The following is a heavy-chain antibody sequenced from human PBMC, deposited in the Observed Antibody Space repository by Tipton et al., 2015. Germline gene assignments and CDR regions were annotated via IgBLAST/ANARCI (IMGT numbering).Heavy chain of an antibody. Sequence: GLVKPSENLSLTCTVSGGSVTSGSYYWSWIRQPPGKGLEWIGYISYTDGAHYNPALKSRVTISIDRFKNQFSLKLSSVTAADTAVYYCASPSLPHDRGDYYFQSWGQGSLVTVSS. J-gene: IGHJ4*02. D-gene: IGHD2-21*02. CDR1: GGSVTSGSYY. CDR2: ISYTDGA. CDR3: ASPSLPHDRGDYYFQS. V-gene: IGHV4-61*01.